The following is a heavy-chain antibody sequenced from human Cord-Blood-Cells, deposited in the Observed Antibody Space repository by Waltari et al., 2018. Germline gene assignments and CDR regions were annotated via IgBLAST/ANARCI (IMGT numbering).Heavy chain of an antibody. J-gene: IGHJ4*02. Sequence: QLQLQESGPGLVKPSETLSLTCTVSGGSISSSSYYWGWIRQPPGKGLEWIGSIYYSGSTYYNPSLKSGVTISVDTSKNQFSLKLSSVTAADTAVYYCARHGYSSSSYYFDYWGQGTLVTVSS. D-gene: IGHD6-6*01. CDR2: IYYSGST. CDR1: GGSISSSSYY. CDR3: ARHGYSSSSYYFDY. V-gene: IGHV4-39*01.